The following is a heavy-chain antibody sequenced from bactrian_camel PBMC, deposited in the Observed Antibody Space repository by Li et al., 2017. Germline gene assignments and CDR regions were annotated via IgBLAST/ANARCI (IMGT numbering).Heavy chain of an antibody. D-gene: IGHD5*01. V-gene: IGHV3S1*01. CDR2: INPGGGL. CDR1: GFDYSIYSSYS. Sequence: HVQLVESGGGSAETGGSLRLSCEVSGFDYSIYSSYSMGWFRQAPGKEREGVAGINPGGGLYYADSVKGRFTISRDNAKNTLYLQMNSLKTEDTAMYYCAKWGNYWGQGTQVTVS. CDR3: AKWGNY. J-gene: IGHJ4*01.